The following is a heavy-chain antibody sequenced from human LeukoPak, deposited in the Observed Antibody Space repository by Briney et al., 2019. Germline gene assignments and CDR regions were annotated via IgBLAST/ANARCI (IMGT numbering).Heavy chain of an antibody. J-gene: IGHJ4*02. CDR2: IKHDGSEK. D-gene: IGHD1-26*01. CDR3: AREDNGGSYEFDY. CDR1: GFTFSSYW. Sequence: GGSLRLSCAASGFTFSSYWMSWVRQAPGKGLEWVANIKHDGSEKYYVDSVKGRFTISRDNAKNSLYLQMNSLRGEDTAVYYCAREDNGGSYEFDYWGQGTLVTVSS. V-gene: IGHV3-7*01.